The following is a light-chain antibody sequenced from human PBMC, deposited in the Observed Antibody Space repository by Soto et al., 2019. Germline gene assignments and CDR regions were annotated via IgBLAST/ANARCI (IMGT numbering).Light chain of an antibody. CDR2: LGS. Sequence: EIVMTQPPVSLPVTPGEPASISCRSSQSLLHSNGYKYLDWYLQKPGQSPQLLIYLGSNRASGVSDRFSGSGSGTDFTLKIRRVGAEDVGVYYCMQALQTPYTFGPGTKLEIK. V-gene: IGKV2-28*01. CDR1: QSLLHSNGYKY. CDR3: MQALQTPYT. J-gene: IGKJ2*01.